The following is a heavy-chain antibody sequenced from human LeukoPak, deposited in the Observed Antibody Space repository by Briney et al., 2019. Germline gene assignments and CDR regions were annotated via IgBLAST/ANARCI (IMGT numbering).Heavy chain of an antibody. CDR1: GYTFTSYG. Sequence: GASVKVSCKASGYTFTSYGISWVRQAPGQGLVWMGWISAYNGNTNYAQKLQGRVTMTTDTSTSTAYMELRSLRSDDTAVYYCARVDSDIAAAGTGPYNWFDPWGQGTLVTVSS. J-gene: IGHJ5*02. V-gene: IGHV1-18*01. CDR2: ISAYNGNT. D-gene: IGHD6-13*01. CDR3: ARVDSDIAAAGTGPYNWFDP.